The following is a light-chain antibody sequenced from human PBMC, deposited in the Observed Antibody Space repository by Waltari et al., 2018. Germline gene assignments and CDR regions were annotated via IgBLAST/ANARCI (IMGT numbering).Light chain of an antibody. Sequence: DIQMTQSPSSLSASVGDRVTITCRASQSISSSLNWYQQKPGKAPKLLIYAASSLQSGVPSRFSGSVSVTDFTLTISSLQPEDFATYYCQQSYSTPPYTFGQGTKLEIK. V-gene: IGKV1-39*01. CDR2: AAS. J-gene: IGKJ2*01. CDR3: QQSYSTPPYT. CDR1: QSISSS.